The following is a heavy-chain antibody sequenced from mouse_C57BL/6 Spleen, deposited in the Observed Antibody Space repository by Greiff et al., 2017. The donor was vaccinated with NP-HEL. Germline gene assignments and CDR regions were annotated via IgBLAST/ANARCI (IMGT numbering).Heavy chain of an antibody. V-gene: IGHV3-1*01. J-gene: IGHJ1*03. Sequence: EVQLQESGPGMVKPSQSLSLTCTVTGYSITSGYDWHWIRHFPGNKLEWMGYISYSGSTNYNPSLKSRISITHDTSKNHFFLKLNSVTTEDTATYYCARGDYSNYEGWYFDVWGTGTTVTVSS. CDR3: ARGDYSNYEGWYFDV. CDR1: GYSITSGYD. D-gene: IGHD2-5*01. CDR2: ISYSGST.